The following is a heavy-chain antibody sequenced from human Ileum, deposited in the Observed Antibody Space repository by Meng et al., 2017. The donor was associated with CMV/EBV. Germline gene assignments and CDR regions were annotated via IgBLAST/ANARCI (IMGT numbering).Heavy chain of an antibody. CDR1: GGSVVWHW. J-gene: IGHJ4*02. CDR3: TRDLLVAAAAVFDS. Sequence: VQLQESCPGLLKPSYTLSRTCIGPGGSVVWHWGSWIRSSARKGLEWIGRIYIPGRTNYNPSFKSRVTLSIDKSKDHFSLRMNSVTAADTAVYYCTRDLLVAAAAVFDSWGQGTLVTVSS. D-gene: IGHD6-13*01. V-gene: IGHV4-4*07. CDR2: IYIPGRT.